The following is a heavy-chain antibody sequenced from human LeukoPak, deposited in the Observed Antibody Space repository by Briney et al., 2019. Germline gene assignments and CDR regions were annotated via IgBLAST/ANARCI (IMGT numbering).Heavy chain of an antibody. V-gene: IGHV3-23*01. CDR1: GFNFTTYG. D-gene: IGHD2-2*01. CDR2: INGGGDAT. CDR3: ARCTASCYANAFDV. J-gene: IGHJ3*01. Sequence: PGRSLRLSCAASGFNFTTYGMHWVRQAPGKGLEWVSAINGGGDATEYADSVKGRFTISRDNSKKTLYLQMNSLRPEDTAVYYCARCTASCYANAFDVWGQGTLLTVSS.